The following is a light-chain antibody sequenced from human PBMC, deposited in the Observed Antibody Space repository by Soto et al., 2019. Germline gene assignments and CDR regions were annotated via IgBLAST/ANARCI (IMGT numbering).Light chain of an antibody. CDR3: QKPNSPPLT. Sequence: ENVLTQFPGTLSLSPGDRATLSCRASQSLSSDSLAWYQQKPGQAPRLLIYGASSRANGIPDRFSGSGSGTDFTLTISRLQPEDFAVYYCQKPNSPPLTFGGGTKVDI. CDR1: QSLSSDS. CDR2: GAS. J-gene: IGKJ4*01. V-gene: IGKV3-20*01.